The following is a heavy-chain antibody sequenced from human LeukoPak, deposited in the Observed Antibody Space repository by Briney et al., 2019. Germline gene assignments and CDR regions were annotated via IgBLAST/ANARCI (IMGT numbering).Heavy chain of an antibody. CDR3: ASRVALGALGV. D-gene: IGHD2-15*01. J-gene: IGHJ4*02. Sequence: ASVKVSCKASGYTFTGYYMHWVRQAPGQGLEWMGGIIPIFGTANYAQKFQGRVTITADESTSTAYMELSSLRSEDTAVYYCASRVALGALGVWGQGTLVTVSS. CDR2: IIPIFGTA. CDR1: GYTFTGYY. V-gene: IGHV1-69*13.